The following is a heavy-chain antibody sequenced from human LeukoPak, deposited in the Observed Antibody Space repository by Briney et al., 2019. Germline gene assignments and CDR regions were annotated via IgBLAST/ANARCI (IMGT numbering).Heavy chain of an antibody. Sequence: VASVKVSCKGSGYTFTDYYMHWVRQAPGQGLEWMGGIIPIFGTGNYAQTFQGRVTITADISTRTAYMELSSLRSEDTAVYYCAREAPSETTMVSAFDIWGQGTIVTVSS. CDR2: IIPIFGTG. CDR1: GYTFTDYY. CDR3: AREAPSETTMVSAFDI. D-gene: IGHD5-18*01. V-gene: IGHV1-69*06. J-gene: IGHJ3*02.